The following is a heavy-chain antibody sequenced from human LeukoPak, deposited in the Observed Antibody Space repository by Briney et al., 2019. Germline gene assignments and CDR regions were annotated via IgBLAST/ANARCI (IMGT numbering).Heavy chain of an antibody. CDR3: AYYDSSGYYGLGAFDI. CDR2: IYYSGST. V-gene: IGHV4-39*01. D-gene: IGHD3-22*01. Sequence: SETLSLTCTVSGGSISYYNYYWAWLRQPPGEGLEWIGSIYYSGSTYYNPSLKSRVTISVATSKHQFSLTLSSLAAADTAVYYCAYYDSSGYYGLGAFDIWGQGTMVTVSS. J-gene: IGHJ3*02. CDR1: GGSISYYNYY.